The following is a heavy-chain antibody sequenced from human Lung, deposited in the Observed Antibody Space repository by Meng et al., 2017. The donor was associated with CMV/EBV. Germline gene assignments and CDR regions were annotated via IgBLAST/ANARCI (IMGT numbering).Heavy chain of an antibody. CDR3: ARDSITIFGVVTKNDYYYYGMDV. V-gene: IGHV1-69*10. Sequence: SVXVFCKASGGIFSSYAISWVRQAPGQGLEWMGGIIPILGIANYAQKFQGRVTITADKSTSTAYMELSSLRSEDTAVYYCARDSITIFGVVTKNDYYYYGMDVWGQGTTVTVSS. CDR1: GGIFSSYA. D-gene: IGHD3-3*01. CDR2: IIPILGIA. J-gene: IGHJ6*02.